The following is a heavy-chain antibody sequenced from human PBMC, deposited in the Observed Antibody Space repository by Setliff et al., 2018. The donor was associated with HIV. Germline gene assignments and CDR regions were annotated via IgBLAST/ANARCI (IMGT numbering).Heavy chain of an antibody. J-gene: IGHJ4*02. D-gene: IGHD3-22*01. Sequence: SETLSLTCTVSGDSISSVSYSWGWIRQTPGKGLEWIGYIYYSGSTKYNPSLTSRVTISVDTSKNHFSLKLTSVTAADTAVYYCARDRLTYYFDYWGQGILVTVSS. V-gene: IGHV4-61*03. CDR3: ARDRLTYYFDY. CDR1: GDSISSVSYS. CDR2: IYYSGST.